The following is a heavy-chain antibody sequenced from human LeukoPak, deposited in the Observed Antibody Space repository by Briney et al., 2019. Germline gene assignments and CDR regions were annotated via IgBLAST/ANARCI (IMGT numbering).Heavy chain of an antibody. CDR1: GFTVSDNY. CDR2: AYSGGNT. CDR3: ARGGVTEVDY. D-gene: IGHD2-21*02. V-gene: IGHV3-66*01. J-gene: IGHJ4*02. Sequence: GGSLRLSCAASGFTVSDNYMTWVRQAPGKGLEWVSLAYSGGNTYYADSVKGRFTISRDNSNNTLYLQMNSLRAEDAAVYYCARGGVTEVDYWGQGTLVTVSS.